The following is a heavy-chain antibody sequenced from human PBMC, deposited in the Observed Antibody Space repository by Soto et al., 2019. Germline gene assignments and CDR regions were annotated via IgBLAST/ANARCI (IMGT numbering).Heavy chain of an antibody. V-gene: IGHV4-39*01. Sequence: SETLSLTCTVSGGSISSSSYYWGWIRQPPGKGLEWIGSIYYSGSTYYNPSLKSRVTISVDTSKNQFSLKLSSVTAADTAVYYCARSLNTVTNLRDLLDFWGQGTLVPVSA. CDR3: ARSLNTVTNLRDLLDF. CDR2: IYYSGST. D-gene: IGHD1-26*01. J-gene: IGHJ4*02. CDR1: GGSISSSSYY.